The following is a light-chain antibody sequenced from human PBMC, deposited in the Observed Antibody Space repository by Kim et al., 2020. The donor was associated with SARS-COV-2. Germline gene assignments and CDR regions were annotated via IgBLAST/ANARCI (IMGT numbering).Light chain of an antibody. J-gene: IGKJ2*04. Sequence: EIVLTQSPATLSLSPGERATLSCRASQSVSDFLAWYQQKPGQAPRLLIYDASNRATGIPARFRGSGSGIDFTLTITSLEPEDFAVYFCQHRYNWPPGSFGQGTKVDIK. CDR3: QHRYNWPPGS. CDR2: DAS. CDR1: QSVSDF. V-gene: IGKV3-11*01.